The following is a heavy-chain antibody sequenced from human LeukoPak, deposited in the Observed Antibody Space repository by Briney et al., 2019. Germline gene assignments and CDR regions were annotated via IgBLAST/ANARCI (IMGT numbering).Heavy chain of an antibody. CDR3: AREGTTVADAFDI. D-gene: IGHD4-23*01. Sequence: GGSLRLSCVASGFPFSSYEMNWVRQAPGKGLEWVANIKQDGTEKYYVDSVKGRFTISRDNAKNSLYLQMNSLRVEDTAVYYCAREGTTVADAFDIWGQGTMVTVSS. CDR2: IKQDGTEK. J-gene: IGHJ3*02. CDR1: GFPFSSYE. V-gene: IGHV3-7*01.